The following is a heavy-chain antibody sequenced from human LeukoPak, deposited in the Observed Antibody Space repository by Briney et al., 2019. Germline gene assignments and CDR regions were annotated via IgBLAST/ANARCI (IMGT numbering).Heavy chain of an antibody. J-gene: IGHJ4*02. Sequence: GGSLRLSCAASGFTFSSYVMHWVRQAPGKGLEWVAIISYDGSNEYYADSVKGRLTISRDNSMNTLYLHMDSLRAEDTAVYYCAKYALKEIFFGDFWGQGTLVAVSS. V-gene: IGHV3-30*04. D-gene: IGHD3-3*01. CDR1: GFTFSSYV. CDR2: ISYDGSNE. CDR3: AKYALKEIFFGDF.